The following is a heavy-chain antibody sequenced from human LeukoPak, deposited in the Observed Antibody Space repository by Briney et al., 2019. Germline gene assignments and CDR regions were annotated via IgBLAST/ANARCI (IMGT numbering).Heavy chain of an antibody. Sequence: GGSLRLSCAASGFTFSSYAMSWVRQAPGKGLEWVSAIIGSGGNTYYADSVKGRFTISRDSSKNTLYLQMNSLRAEDTAVYYCAKVGGGSYYYYYYMDVWGKGTTVTVSS. CDR1: GFTFSSYA. CDR3: AKVGGGSYYYYYYMDV. CDR2: IIGSGGNT. V-gene: IGHV3-23*01. J-gene: IGHJ6*03. D-gene: IGHD1-26*01.